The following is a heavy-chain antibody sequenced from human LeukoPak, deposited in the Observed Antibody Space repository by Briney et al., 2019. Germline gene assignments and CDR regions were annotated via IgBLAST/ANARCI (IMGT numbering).Heavy chain of an antibody. Sequence: GGSLRLSCAASGFTFSSYEMNWVRQAPGKGLEWVSYISSSGSTIYYADSVKGRFTISRDNAKNSLYLQMNSLRAEDTAVYYCTRDRATIPFDYWGQGTLVTVSS. CDR3: TRDRATIPFDY. J-gene: IGHJ4*02. CDR2: ISSSGSTI. CDR1: GFTFSSYE. D-gene: IGHD1-26*01. V-gene: IGHV3-48*03.